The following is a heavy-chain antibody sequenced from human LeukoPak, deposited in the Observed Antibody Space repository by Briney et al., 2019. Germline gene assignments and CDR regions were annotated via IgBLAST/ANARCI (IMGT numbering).Heavy chain of an antibody. V-gene: IGHV3-21*05. CDR2: IISTSTYT. CDR1: GFTFTSYA. Sequence: GGSLRLSCAASGFTFTSYAMHWVRHAPGKGLEWRSYIISTSTYTNYADSVKGRFTISRDNAKNSLYLQMNSLRAEDTAVYFCANHVVATISRVGYFDYWGQGTLVTVSS. D-gene: IGHD5-12*01. J-gene: IGHJ4*02. CDR3: ANHVVATISRVGYFDY.